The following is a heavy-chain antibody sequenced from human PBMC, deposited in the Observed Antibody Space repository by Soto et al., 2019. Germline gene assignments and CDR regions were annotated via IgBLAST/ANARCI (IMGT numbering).Heavy chain of an antibody. J-gene: IGHJ6*02. Sequence: SLRLSFAASGFTFSSYAMHWVRQAPGKGLEWVAVISYDGSNKYYADSVKGRFTISRDNSKNTLYLQMNSLRAEDTAVYYCERDFLYGMDVWGQGTTVTVSS. CDR1: GFTFSSYA. CDR2: ISYDGSNK. V-gene: IGHV3-30-3*01. CDR3: ERDFLYGMDV.